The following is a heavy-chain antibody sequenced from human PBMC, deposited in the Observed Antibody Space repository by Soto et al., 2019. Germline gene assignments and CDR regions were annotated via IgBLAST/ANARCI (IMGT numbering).Heavy chain of an antibody. J-gene: IGHJ2*01. D-gene: IGHD6-25*01. CDR2: IGITGGDT. Sequence: EVQLLESGGSLVLPGGSLRLSCAASGFSFSPYPMSWVRQAPVKGLEWVSTIGITGGDTYYPDFVKGRFTISRDDSKNTVYLQMSSLRDEDSAIYYCAKSRVASGRGYFDLWGHGTLVTVSS. CDR3: AKSRVASGRGYFDL. V-gene: IGHV3-23*01. CDR1: GFSFSPYP.